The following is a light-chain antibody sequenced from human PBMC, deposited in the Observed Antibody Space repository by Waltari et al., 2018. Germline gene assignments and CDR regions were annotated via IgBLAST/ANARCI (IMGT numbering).Light chain of an antibody. Sequence: SALTQPDSVSGSPGQSITISCSGISSDSGGYNYVAWYQQHPGEAPKVIIYDVTNRSSGVSNRFPGSKSGSSASLTISGLQPEDEADYYCSSVTRSTTGIFGGGTTLTVL. J-gene: IGLJ2*01. CDR3: SSVTRSTTGI. CDR2: DVT. V-gene: IGLV2-14*03. CDR1: SSDSGGYNY.